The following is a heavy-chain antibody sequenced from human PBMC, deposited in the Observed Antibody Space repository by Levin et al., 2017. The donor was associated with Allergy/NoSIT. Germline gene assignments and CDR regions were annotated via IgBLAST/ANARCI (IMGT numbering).Heavy chain of an antibody. CDR3: ARGYFDNSAYTYGG. Sequence: GESLKISCAASEFTFSRYWMHWVRQAPGKGLVWVSRIKSDGSSTNYADSVKGRFTISRDNAKNTLYLQMNSLRVEDTAVYYCARGYFDNSAYTYGGWGQGTLVTVSS. CDR1: EFTFSRYW. D-gene: IGHD3-16*01. CDR2: IKSDGSST. J-gene: IGHJ4*02. V-gene: IGHV3-74*01.